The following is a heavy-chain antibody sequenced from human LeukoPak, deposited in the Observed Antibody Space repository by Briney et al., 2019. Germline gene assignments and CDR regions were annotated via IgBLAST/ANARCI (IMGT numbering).Heavy chain of an antibody. CDR2: INGDGSYT. CDR1: EFTFSNYW. V-gene: IGHV3-74*01. Sequence: GGSLRFSCAASEFTFSNYWMNWVRQAPGKGLVWVSLINGDGSYTNHADSVKGRFTISRDDAKNTLYLQMNSLRAEDTAVYYCVRRVNSGTYYYFDYWGQGTLVTVSS. J-gene: IGHJ4*02. D-gene: IGHD1-26*01. CDR3: VRRVNSGTYYYFDY.